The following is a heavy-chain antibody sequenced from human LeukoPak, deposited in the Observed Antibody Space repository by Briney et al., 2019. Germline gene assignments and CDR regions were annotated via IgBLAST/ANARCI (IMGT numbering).Heavy chain of an antibody. D-gene: IGHD5-18*01. J-gene: IGHJ1*01. CDR1: GCTFTGYY. Sequence: ASVKVSCKASGCTFTGYYMHWVRQAPGQGLEWMGWINPNSGGTNYAQKFQGRITMTRDKSISTAYMDLTSLRSDDTAVYYCARVGAMVLWGQGTLVTVSS. CDR2: INPNSGGT. V-gene: IGHV1-2*02. CDR3: ARVGAMVL.